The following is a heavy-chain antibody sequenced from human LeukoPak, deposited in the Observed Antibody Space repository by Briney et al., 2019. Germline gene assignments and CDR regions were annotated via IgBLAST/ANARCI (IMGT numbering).Heavy chain of an antibody. CDR3: ARNYYDDSGYYLRGYYYYYYMDV. Sequence: ASVKVSCKASGYTFTNYDINWVRQATGQGLEWMGWMNPNSGNTGYAQKFKGRVTMTRNTSISTAYTELSSLTSEDTALYYCARNYYDDSGYYLRGYYYYYYMDVWGKGTTVTVSS. CDR2: MNPNSGNT. J-gene: IGHJ6*03. D-gene: IGHD3-22*01. CDR1: GYTFTNYD. V-gene: IGHV1-8*01.